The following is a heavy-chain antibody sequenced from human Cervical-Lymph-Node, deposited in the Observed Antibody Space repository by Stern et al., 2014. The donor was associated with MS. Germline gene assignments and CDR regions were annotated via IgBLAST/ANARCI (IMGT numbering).Heavy chain of an antibody. D-gene: IGHD2-2*01. CDR1: GGTFSSYA. J-gene: IGHJ4*02. CDR2: IIPIFGTA. CDR3: ARDDPSGQLCRY. Sequence: VQLEESGAEVKKPGSSVKVSCKASGGTFSSYAISWVRQAPGQGLEWMGGIIPIFGTANYAQKFQGRVTITADESTSTAYMEMSSLRSEDTAVYYCARDDPSGQLCRYWGQGTLVTVSS. V-gene: IGHV1-69*01.